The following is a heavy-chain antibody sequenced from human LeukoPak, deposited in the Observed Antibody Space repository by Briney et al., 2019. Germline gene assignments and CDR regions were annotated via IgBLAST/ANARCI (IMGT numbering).Heavy chain of an antibody. CDR1: GFTFSSYA. J-gene: IGHJ4*02. D-gene: IGHD6-6*01. CDR3: AEIKAHSSSLPDFFDY. CDR2: ISGSGGST. V-gene: IGHV3-23*01. Sequence: PGGSLRLSCAASGFTFSSYAMSWVRQAPGKGLEWVSAISGSGGSTYYADSVKGRFTISRDNSKNTMYLQMNSLRAVDTAVYYCAEIKAHSSSLPDFFDYWGQGTLVTVSS.